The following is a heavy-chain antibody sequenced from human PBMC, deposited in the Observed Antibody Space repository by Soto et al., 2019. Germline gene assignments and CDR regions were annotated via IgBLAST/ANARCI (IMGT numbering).Heavy chain of an antibody. CDR3: ARDPALAAIDLDY. Sequence: QVQLVQSGAEVKMPGASVKLSCKASGYTFTDYYIHWVRQAPGQGLDWMGWIAANSGDTRYAQKFQGRVTVTRDTSTSTAYMELSSLRSDDTAVYYCARDPALAAIDLDYWGQGTLVTVSS. CDR2: IAANSGDT. CDR1: GYTFTDYY. J-gene: IGHJ4*02. V-gene: IGHV1-2*02. D-gene: IGHD6-19*01.